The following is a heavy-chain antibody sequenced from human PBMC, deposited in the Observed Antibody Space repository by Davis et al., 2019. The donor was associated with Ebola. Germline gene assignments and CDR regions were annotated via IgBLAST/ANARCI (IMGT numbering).Heavy chain of an antibody. J-gene: IGHJ4*02. CDR2: IIPILGIA. CDR1: GGTFSSYA. CDR3: ASFLDTDY. D-gene: IGHD2-2*02. Sequence: SVKVSCKASGGTFSSYAISWVRQAPGQGLEWMGGIIPILGIANYAQKFQGRVTITADKSTSTAYMELRSLRSDDTAVYYCASFLDTDYWGQGTLVTVSS. V-gene: IGHV1-69*10.